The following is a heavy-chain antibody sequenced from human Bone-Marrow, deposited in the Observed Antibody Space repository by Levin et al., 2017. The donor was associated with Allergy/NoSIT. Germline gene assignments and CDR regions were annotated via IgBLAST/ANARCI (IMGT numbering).Heavy chain of an antibody. CDR1: GGSISSSY. CDR2: IYYSGIT. V-gene: IGHV4-59*01. Sequence: SETLSLTCTVSGGSISSSYWNWIRQAPGKGLEWIAYIYYSGITNYNPSLRSRATISIDTSKNQFSLNLSSVTAADTAVYYCARGHCTGAGCPLGDWFDPWGQGTLVTVSS. D-gene: IGHD2-8*02. J-gene: IGHJ5*02. CDR3: ARGHCTGAGCPLGDWFDP.